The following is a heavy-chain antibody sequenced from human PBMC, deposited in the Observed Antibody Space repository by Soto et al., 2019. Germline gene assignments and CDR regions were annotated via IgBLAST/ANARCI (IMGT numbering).Heavy chain of an antibody. V-gene: IGHV4-30-2*01. CDR1: GGSISSGGYS. J-gene: IGHJ5*02. D-gene: IGHD6-6*01. CDR2: IYHSGST. CDR3: ARSIARGGWFDP. Sequence: KPSETLSLTCAVSGGSISSGGYSWSWIRQPPGKGLEWIGYIYHSGSTYYNPSLKSRVTISVDRSKNQFSLKLSSVTAADTAVYYCARSIARGGWFDPWGQGTLVTVSS.